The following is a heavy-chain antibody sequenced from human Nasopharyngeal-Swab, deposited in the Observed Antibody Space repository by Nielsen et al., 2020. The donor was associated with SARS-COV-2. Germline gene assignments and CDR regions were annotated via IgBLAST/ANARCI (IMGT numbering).Heavy chain of an antibody. CDR2: INWIGGSA. J-gene: IGHJ5*02. D-gene: IGHD3-3*01. V-gene: IGHV3-20*01. CDR3: ARQTIYSFGWFDP. CDR1: GFTFADYA. Sequence: GGSLRLSCAASGFTFADYAMSWVRQVPGKGLEWVANINWIGGSADYSDAVKGRFTISRDNAKNSLYLQMNSLRAEDTAIYHCARQTIYSFGWFDPWGQGNLVTVSS.